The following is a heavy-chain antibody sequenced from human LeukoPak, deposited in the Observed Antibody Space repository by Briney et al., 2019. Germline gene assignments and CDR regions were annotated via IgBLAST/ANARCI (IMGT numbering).Heavy chain of an antibody. D-gene: IGHD3-22*01. V-gene: IGHV4-34*01. J-gene: IGHJ4*02. Sequence: PSETLSLTCAVYGGSFSGYYWSWTRQPPGKGLEWIGEINHSGSTNYNPSLKSRVTISVDTSKNQFSLKLSSVTAADTAVYYCAGITMIVVVIDYWGQGTLVTVSS. CDR3: AGITMIVVVIDY. CDR2: INHSGST. CDR1: GGSFSGYY.